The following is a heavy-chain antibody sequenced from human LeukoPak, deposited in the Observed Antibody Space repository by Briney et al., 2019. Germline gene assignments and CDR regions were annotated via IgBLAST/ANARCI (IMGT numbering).Heavy chain of an antibody. D-gene: IGHD3-22*01. V-gene: IGHV5-10-1*01. CDR2: IDPSDSYT. J-gene: IGHJ4*02. CDR1: GYSFTSYW. CDR3: ARLSGGYYDSSGSPRGY. Sequence: GGSLKISCKGSGYSFTSYWISWVRQMPGKGLEWMGRIDPSDSYTNYSPSFQGHVTISADKSISTAYLQWSSLKASDTAMYYCARLSGGYYDSSGSPRGYWGQGTLVTVSS.